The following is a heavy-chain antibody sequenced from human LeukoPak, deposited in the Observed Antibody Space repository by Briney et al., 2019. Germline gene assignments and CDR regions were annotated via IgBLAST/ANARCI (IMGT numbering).Heavy chain of an antibody. CDR1: GYTFTSYD. J-gene: IGHJ6*02. D-gene: IGHD3-22*01. Sequence: ASVKVSCKASGYTFTSYDINRVRQATGQGLEWMGWMNPNSGNTGYAQKFQGRVTMTRNTSISTAYMELSSLRSEDTAVYYCARVASRPGYDSSGYWVSPYYYYGMDVWGQGTTVTVSS. V-gene: IGHV1-8*01. CDR3: ARVASRPGYDSSGYWVSPYYYYGMDV. CDR2: MNPNSGNT.